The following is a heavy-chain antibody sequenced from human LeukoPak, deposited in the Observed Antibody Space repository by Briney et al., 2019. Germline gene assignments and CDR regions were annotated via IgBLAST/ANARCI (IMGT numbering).Heavy chain of an antibody. CDR1: GGSISSYY. J-gene: IGHJ4*02. CDR2: IYYSGST. Sequence: PSETLSLTCTVSGGSISSYYWSWIRQPPGKGLEWIGYIYYSGSTNYNPSLKSRVTISVDTSKNQFSLKLSSVTAADTAVYCCARADDYGDYYFGYWGQGTLVTVSS. CDR3: ARADDYGDYYFGY. D-gene: IGHD4-17*01. V-gene: IGHV4-59*01.